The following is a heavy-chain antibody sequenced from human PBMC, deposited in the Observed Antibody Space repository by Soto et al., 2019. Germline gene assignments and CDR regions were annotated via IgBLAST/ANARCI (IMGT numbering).Heavy chain of an antibody. V-gene: IGHV4-31*03. CDR2: IHYRGIT. J-gene: IGHJ4*02. CDR3: ARRGYTYAIGEY. Sequence: QVQLQESGPGLVKPSQTLSLTCSVSGGSISSGDYYWSWIRQHPGKGLEWIGYIHYRGITYYNPSLKSRVTISVDRSKNQFSTKLNSVTAADTAVYFCARRGYTYAIGEYWGQGTLVTLP. CDR1: GGSISSGDYY. D-gene: IGHD5-18*01.